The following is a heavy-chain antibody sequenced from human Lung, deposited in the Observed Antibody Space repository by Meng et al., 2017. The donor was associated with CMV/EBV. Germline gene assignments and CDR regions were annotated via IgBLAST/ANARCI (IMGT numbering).Heavy chain of an antibody. V-gene: IGHV3-21*06. CDR2: ISSSSAYI. J-gene: IGHJ4*02. CDR1: GFMFSSYT. Sequence: GGSXRLXCAASGFMFSSYTMNWVRQAPGRGLEWVSSISSSSAYIFYADSVKGRFTISRDNAKNSLNLQMHSLRAEDTALYYCARGDYSGYDVPDYWGQGTXVTVDS. D-gene: IGHD5-12*01. CDR3: ARGDYSGYDVPDY.